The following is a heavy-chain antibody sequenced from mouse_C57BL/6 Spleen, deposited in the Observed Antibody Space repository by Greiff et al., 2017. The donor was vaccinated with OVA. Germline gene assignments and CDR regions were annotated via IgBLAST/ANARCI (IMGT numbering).Heavy chain of an antibody. V-gene: IGHV1-82*01. Sequence: QVQLQQSGPELVKPGASVKISCKASGYAFSSSWMHWVKQRPGKGLEWIGRIYPGDGDTNYNGKFKGKATLTADKSSSTAYMQLSSLTSEDSAVYYCARCYYGRVDDWGQGTSVTVSS. CDR3: ARCYYGRVDD. CDR2: IYPGDGDT. J-gene: IGHJ4*01. D-gene: IGHD1-1*01. CDR1: GYAFSSSW.